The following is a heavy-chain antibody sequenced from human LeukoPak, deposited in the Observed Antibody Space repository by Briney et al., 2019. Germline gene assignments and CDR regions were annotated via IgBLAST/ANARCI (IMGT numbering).Heavy chain of an antibody. CDR2: TYSSGST. J-gene: IGHJ4*02. CDR1: GGSISSYY. V-gene: IGHV4-59*08. CDR3: ARHYPPDYTFDC. Sequence: SEALSLTCTVSGGSISSYYWTWIRQPPGKGLEWIGYTYSSGSTNYNPSLKSRVTISVDTSKNQFSLKLSSVTAADTAVYFCARHYPPDYTFDCWGRGTLVTVSS. D-gene: IGHD4-11*01.